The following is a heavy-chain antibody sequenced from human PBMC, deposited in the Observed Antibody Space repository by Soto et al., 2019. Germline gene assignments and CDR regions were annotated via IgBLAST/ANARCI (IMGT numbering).Heavy chain of an antibody. D-gene: IGHD6-13*01. CDR2: IKSKTDGGTT. CDR1: GFTFSNAW. CDR3: TSTGILIAAAGTLDY. Sequence: VQLVESGGGLVKPGGSLRLSCAASGFTFSNAWMNWVRQAPGKGLEWVGRIKSKTDGGTTDYAAPVKGRFTISRDDSKNTLYLQMNSLKTEDTAVYYCTSTGILIAAAGTLDYWGQGTLVTVSS. V-gene: IGHV3-15*07. J-gene: IGHJ4*02.